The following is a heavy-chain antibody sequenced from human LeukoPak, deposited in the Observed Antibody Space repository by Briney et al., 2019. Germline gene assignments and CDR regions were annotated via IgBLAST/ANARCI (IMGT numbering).Heavy chain of an antibody. Sequence: GGSLRLSCAASGFTFGNYWMHWVRQAPGKGLVWVSRINSDGSSTSYADSVKGRFTISRDNAKNTLDLQMNSLRAEDTAVYYCARDLGVAGHDYWGQGTLVTVSS. V-gene: IGHV3-74*01. J-gene: IGHJ4*02. CDR3: ARDLGVAGHDY. D-gene: IGHD2-15*01. CDR2: INSDGSST. CDR1: GFTFGNYW.